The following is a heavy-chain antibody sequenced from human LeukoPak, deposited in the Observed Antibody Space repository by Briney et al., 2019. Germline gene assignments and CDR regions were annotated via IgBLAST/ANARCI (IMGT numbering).Heavy chain of an antibody. CDR3: ARDRLSLGAFDI. J-gene: IGHJ3*02. CDR1: GGSISSYY. Sequence: SETLSLTCTVSGGSISSYYWSWIRQPPGKGLEWIGYIYYSGSTNYNPSLKSRVTISVDTSKNQFSLKLSSLTAADTAVYYCARDRLSLGAFDIWGQGTMVTVSS. CDR2: IYYSGST. V-gene: IGHV4-59*12. D-gene: IGHD7-27*01.